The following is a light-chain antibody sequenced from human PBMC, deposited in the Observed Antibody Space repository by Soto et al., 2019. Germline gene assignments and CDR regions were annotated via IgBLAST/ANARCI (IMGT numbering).Light chain of an antibody. CDR3: QPYDSFSKT. Sequence: DIQMTQSPSTLSASVGDRVTITCRASQSIRSWLAWYQQKPGKAPQLLIYDASNLESGVPSRFSGSGSGTEFTLTISSLQPDDFATYYCQPYDSFSKTFGRGTKVDIK. CDR2: DAS. V-gene: IGKV1-5*01. J-gene: IGKJ1*01. CDR1: QSIRSW.